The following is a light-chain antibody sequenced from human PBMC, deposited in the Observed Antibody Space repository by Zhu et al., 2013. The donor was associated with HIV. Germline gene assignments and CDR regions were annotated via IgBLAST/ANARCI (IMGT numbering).Light chain of an antibody. CDR2: KAS. CDR1: QSFNNW. CDR3: QQYNTYPVT. Sequence: DIQMTQSPSTLSVSIGDRVTITCRASQSFNNWLAWYQQKPGKAPKLLIYKASSLQSGVPSRFSGSGSGTEFTLTISSLQPDDFATYYCQQYNTYPVTFGGGTKVKMK. J-gene: IGKJ4*01. V-gene: IGKV1-5*03.